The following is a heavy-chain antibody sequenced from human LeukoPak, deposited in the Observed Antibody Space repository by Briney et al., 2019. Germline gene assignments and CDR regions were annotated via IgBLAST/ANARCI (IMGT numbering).Heavy chain of an antibody. Sequence: PGRSLRLSCAASGFTFDDYGMSWVRQAPGKGLEWVSGINWNGGSTGYADSVKGRFTISRDNAKNSLYLQMNSLRAEDTALYYCASLGGTGTGALGPDYWGQGTLVTVSS. CDR2: INWNGGST. V-gene: IGHV3-20*04. D-gene: IGHD1-1*01. CDR3: ASLGGTGTGALGPDY. CDR1: GFTFDDYG. J-gene: IGHJ4*02.